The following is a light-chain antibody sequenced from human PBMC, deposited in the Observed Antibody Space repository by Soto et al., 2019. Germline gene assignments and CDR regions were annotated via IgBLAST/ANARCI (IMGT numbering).Light chain of an antibody. CDR3: QQYNSYPR. CDR1: QSVSTN. Sequence: EIVMTQSPATLSVPPGERATLSCRASQSVSTNFAWYQQKPGQAPRLLIYGASTRATAVPARFTASGSGTEFTLTISSLQSEDFAVYYCQQYNSYPRFGQGTKVEIK. J-gene: IGKJ1*01. V-gene: IGKV3-15*01. CDR2: GAS.